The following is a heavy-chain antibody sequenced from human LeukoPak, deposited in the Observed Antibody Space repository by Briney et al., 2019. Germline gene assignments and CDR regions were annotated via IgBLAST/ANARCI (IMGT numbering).Heavy chain of an antibody. CDR3: ARRCSSTSCFDY. CDR2: ISSSSSYI. V-gene: IGHV3-21*01. D-gene: IGHD2-2*01. J-gene: IGHJ4*02. Sequence: PGGSLRLSCAASGFTFSSYSMNWVRQAPGRGLECVSSISSSSSYIYYADSVKGRFSNSRDNAKNSLYLQMNSLRAEDTAVYYCARRCSSTSCFDYWGQGTLVTVSS. CDR1: GFTFSSYS.